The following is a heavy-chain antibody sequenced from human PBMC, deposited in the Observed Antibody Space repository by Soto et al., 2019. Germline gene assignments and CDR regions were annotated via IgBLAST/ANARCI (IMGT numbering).Heavy chain of an antibody. CDR2: ISSSGYI. CDR1: GANFNSYS. Sequence: RLSCAASGANFNSYSINWVRQAPGKRLEWLSSISSSGYIFSTDSVRGRFTISRDNAKNSVYLQINSLRAEDTAVYFCARDCSPGSCYPGMDVWGQGTTVRVSS. CDR3: ARDCSPGSCYPGMDV. V-gene: IGHV3-21*01. D-gene: IGHD2-15*01. J-gene: IGHJ6*02.